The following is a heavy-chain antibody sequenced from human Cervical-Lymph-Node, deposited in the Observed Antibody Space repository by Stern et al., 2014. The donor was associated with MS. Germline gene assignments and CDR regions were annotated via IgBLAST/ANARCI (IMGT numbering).Heavy chain of an antibody. J-gene: IGHJ4*02. CDR1: GFTFDDYA. D-gene: IGHD1-7*01. Sequence: QLVESGGGLVQPGRSLRLSCAASGFTFDDYAMHWVRHAPGKGLEWVSGISWNSDKIGYADSVKGRFTISRDNAKNSLFLQMNSLRAEDTALYYCAKGLLAGTTPFVDYWGQGTLVTVSS. CDR2: ISWNSDKI. CDR3: AKGLLAGTTPFVDY. V-gene: IGHV3-9*01.